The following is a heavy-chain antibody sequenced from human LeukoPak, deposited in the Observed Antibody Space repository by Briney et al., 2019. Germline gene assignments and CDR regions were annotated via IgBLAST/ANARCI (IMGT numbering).Heavy chain of an antibody. CDR1: GGSFGGYY. Sequence: SETLSLTCAVYGGSFGGYYWSWIRQPPGKGLEWIGEINHSGSTNYNPSLKSRVTISVDTSKNQFSLKLSSVTAADTAVYYCARGRRVPAAHTYYYYYGMDVWGQGTTVTVSS. J-gene: IGHJ6*02. CDR3: ARGRRVPAAHTYYYYYGMDV. V-gene: IGHV4-34*01. CDR2: INHSGST. D-gene: IGHD2-2*01.